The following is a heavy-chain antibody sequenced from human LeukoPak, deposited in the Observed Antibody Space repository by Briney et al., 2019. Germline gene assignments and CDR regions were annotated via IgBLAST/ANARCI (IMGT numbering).Heavy chain of an antibody. V-gene: IGHV4-34*01. Sequence: SETLSLTCAVYGGSFSGYYWSWIRQPPGKGLEWIGEINHSGSTNYNPSLKSRVTISVDTSKSQFSLKLSSVTAADTAVYYCARGPLGYCSSTSCRDAFDIWGQGTMVTVSS. CDR1: GGSFSGYY. CDR2: INHSGST. J-gene: IGHJ3*02. CDR3: ARGPLGYCSSTSCRDAFDI. D-gene: IGHD2-2*01.